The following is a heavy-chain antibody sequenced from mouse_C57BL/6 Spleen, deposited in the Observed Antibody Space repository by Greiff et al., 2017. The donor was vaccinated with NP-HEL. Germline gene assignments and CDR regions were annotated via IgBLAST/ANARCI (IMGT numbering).Heavy chain of an antibody. CDR3: ARGEVTAQDPFAY. J-gene: IGHJ3*01. D-gene: IGHD3-2*02. CDR2: ISSGSSTI. Sequence: EVKLMESGGGLVKPGGSLKLSCAASGFTFSDYGMHWVRQAPETGLEWVAYISSGSSTIYYADTVKGRFTISRDNAKNTLFLQMTSLRSEDTAMYYCARGEVTAQDPFAYWGQGTLVTVSA. V-gene: IGHV5-17*01. CDR1: GFTFSDYG.